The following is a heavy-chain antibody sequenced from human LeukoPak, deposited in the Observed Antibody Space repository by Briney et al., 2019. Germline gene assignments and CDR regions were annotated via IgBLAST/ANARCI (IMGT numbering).Heavy chain of an antibody. Sequence: PGGSLRLSCAASGFTFSNYAMSWVRQAPGKGLEWVSAISGSGGSTYYADSVKGRFTISRDNSKNTLYLQMNSLRAEDTAVYYCAKDQDHGPGSLDYWGQGTLVTVSS. V-gene: IGHV3-23*01. J-gene: IGHJ4*02. CDR2: ISGSGGST. D-gene: IGHD3-10*01. CDR1: GFTFSNYA. CDR3: AKDQDHGPGSLDY.